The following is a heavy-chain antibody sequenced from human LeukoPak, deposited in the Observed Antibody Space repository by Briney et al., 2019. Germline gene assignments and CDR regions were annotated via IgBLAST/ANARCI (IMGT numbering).Heavy chain of an antibody. V-gene: IGHV3-11*04. J-gene: IGHJ4*02. CDR2: ITTGGSNK. CDR3: AKDRGDIVVVPAAFDY. D-gene: IGHD2-2*01. CDR1: GFSFSDYY. Sequence: GGSLRLSCAASGFSFSDYYMSWIRQAPGKGLEWVSYITTGGSNKYYADSVKGRFTISRDNAKNSLYLQMNSLRAEDTAVYYCAKDRGDIVVVPAAFDYWGQGTLVTVSS.